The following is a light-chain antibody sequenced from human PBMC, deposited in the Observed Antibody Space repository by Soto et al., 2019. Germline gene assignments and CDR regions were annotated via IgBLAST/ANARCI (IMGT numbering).Light chain of an antibody. CDR2: AAS. Sequence: DIQMTQSPSSVSASVGDRVTITCRASQVISTSLAWYQVKPGKAPKLLIYAASTLESGVPSRFSATVSGTEFSLTITSLQPEDFATYYCQQLFDSPITFGQGTRLALK. CDR3: QQLFDSPIT. V-gene: IGKV1-9*01. CDR1: QVISTS. J-gene: IGKJ5*01.